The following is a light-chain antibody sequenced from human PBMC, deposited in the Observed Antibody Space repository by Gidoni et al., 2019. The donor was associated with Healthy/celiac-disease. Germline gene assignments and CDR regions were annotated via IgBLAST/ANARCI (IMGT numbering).Light chain of an antibody. Sequence: EIVLTPSPCTLSLSPGERATLSCRASQRVSSSYLAWYQQKPGQAPRLLIYGASSRATGIPDRCSGSGSGTDFTLTISRLEPEDFAVYYCQQYGSSPTFGQXTRLEIK. V-gene: IGKV3-20*01. CDR2: GAS. CDR1: QRVSSSY. J-gene: IGKJ5*01. CDR3: QQYGSSPT.